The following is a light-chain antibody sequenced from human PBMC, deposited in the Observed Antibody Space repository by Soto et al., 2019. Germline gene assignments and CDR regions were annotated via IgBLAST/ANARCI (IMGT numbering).Light chain of an antibody. J-gene: IGLJ2*01. V-gene: IGLV2-14*01. Sequence: QSALTQPDSVSGSPGQSITISCTGTSSDVGGYNYVSWYQQHPGKAPKLMIYDVSNRPSGVSNLFSGSKSGNTASLTISGLQAEDDADYYCSSYTSSSTLEVVFGGGTKVTVL. CDR2: DVS. CDR1: SSDVGGYNY. CDR3: SSYTSSSTLEVV.